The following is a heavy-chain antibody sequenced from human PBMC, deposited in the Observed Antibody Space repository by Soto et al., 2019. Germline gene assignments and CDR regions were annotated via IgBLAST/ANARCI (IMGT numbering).Heavy chain of an antibody. V-gene: IGHV4-31*03. D-gene: IGHD5-18*01. J-gene: IGHJ4*02. Sequence: QVQLQESGPGLVKPSQTLSLTCTVSGGSISSGGYYWSWIRQHPGKGLEWIGYIYYSGSTYYNPSLKSRVTISVDTSKNQLSRKLSSVTAADTAVYYCARVGYSYGYSKGPYSRWGQGTLVAVSS. CDR3: ARVGYSYGYSKGPYSR. CDR1: GGSISSGGYY. CDR2: IYYSGST.